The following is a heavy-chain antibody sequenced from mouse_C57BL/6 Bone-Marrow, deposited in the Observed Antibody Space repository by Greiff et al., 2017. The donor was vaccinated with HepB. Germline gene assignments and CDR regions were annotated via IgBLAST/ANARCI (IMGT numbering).Heavy chain of an antibody. J-gene: IGHJ2*01. V-gene: IGHV1-52*01. Sequence: VQLQQPGAELVRPGSSVKLSCKASGYTFTSYWMHWVKQRPIQGLEWIGNIDPSDSETHYNQKFKDKATLTVDKSSSTAYMQLSSLTSEDSAVYYCARHYGSSYDYWGQGTTLTVSS. CDR3: ARHYGSSYDY. CDR2: IDPSDSET. CDR1: GYTFTSYW. D-gene: IGHD1-1*01.